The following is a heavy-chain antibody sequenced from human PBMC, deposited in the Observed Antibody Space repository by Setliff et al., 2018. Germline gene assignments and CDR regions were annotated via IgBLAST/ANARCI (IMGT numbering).Heavy chain of an antibody. Sequence: KTSETLSLTCTVSGDSIRSYYWSWVRQPPGRGLEWIGYIYYTGSSNYNPSLKSRVTISVDTSKNQFSLRLRSVSAADTAVYYCAREPMDSAMVTTGAFDIWVRGTMVTVSS. J-gene: IGHJ3*02. V-gene: IGHV4-59*01. CDR3: AREPMDSAMVTTGAFDI. CDR2: IYYTGSS. D-gene: IGHD5-18*01. CDR1: GDSIRSYY.